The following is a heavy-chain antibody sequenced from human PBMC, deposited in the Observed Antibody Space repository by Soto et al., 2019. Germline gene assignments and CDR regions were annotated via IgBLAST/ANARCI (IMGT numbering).Heavy chain of an antibody. CDR2: IYWDDDK. CDR1: GFSLSTSGVG. J-gene: IGHJ3*02. V-gene: IGHV2-5*02. D-gene: IGHD2-15*01. Sequence: SGPTLVNPTQTLTLTCTFSGFSLSTSGVGVGWIRQPPGKALEWLALIYWDDDKRYSPSLKSRLTITKDTSKNQVVLTMTNMDPVDTATYYCAHRSRAVVAATWAFDIWGQGTMVTVSS. CDR3: AHRSRAVVAATWAFDI.